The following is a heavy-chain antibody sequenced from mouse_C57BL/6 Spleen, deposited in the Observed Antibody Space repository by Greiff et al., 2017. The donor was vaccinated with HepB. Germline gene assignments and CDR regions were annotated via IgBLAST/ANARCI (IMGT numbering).Heavy chain of an antibody. CDR3: ARAQIYYGNYVDAMDY. Sequence: EVQLQESGPGLVKPSQSLSLTCSVTGYSITSGYYWNWIRQFPGNKLEWMGYISYDGSNNYNPSLKNRISITRDTSKNQFFLKLNSLTTEDTATYYCARAQIYYGNYVDAMDYWGQGTSVTVSS. CDR1: GYSITSGYY. CDR2: ISYDGSN. V-gene: IGHV3-6*01. J-gene: IGHJ4*01. D-gene: IGHD2-1*01.